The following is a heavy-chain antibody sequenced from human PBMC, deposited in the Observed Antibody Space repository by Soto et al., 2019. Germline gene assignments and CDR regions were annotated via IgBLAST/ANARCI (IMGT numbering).Heavy chain of an antibody. CDR3: AKGVVVAPTDFHH. CDR1: GFTFSSYG. D-gene: IGHD2-15*01. Sequence: QVQLVESGGGVVQPGRSLRLSCAASGFTFSSYGMHWVRQAPGKGLEWVAVISYDGSDKYYADSVKGRFTISRDNSNNTLYLKMDSLRAEDTAVYYCAKGVVVAPTDFHHWGQGTLVTVCS. J-gene: IGHJ1*01. CDR2: ISYDGSDK. V-gene: IGHV3-30*18.